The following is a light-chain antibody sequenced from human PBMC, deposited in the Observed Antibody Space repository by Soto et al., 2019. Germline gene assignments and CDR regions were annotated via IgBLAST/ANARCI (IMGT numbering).Light chain of an antibody. V-gene: IGKV3-20*01. J-gene: IGKJ1*01. Sequence: EIVLTQSPGTLSLSPGEKATLSCRASQSVSSNYLAWYQQKPGQAPRTLIYGASSSDICIPDRFSGSGSGTDFTLTISRLEPEDFAVYYCQQYGSFPWTFGQGTKVEIK. CDR1: QSVSSNY. CDR2: GAS. CDR3: QQYGSFPWT.